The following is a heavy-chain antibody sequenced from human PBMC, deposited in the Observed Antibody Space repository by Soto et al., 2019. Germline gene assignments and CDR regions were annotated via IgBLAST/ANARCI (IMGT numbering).Heavy chain of an antibody. CDR1: GGSISSGDYY. D-gene: IGHD5-12*01. J-gene: IGHJ4*02. CDR3: ARGVATTYYFDY. CDR2: IYYSGST. V-gene: IGHV4-30-4*01. Sequence: SETLSLTCTVSGGSISSGDYYWSWIRQPPGKGLEWIGYIYYSGSTYYNPSLKSRVTISVDTSKNQFSLKLSSVTAADTAVYYCARGVATTYYFDYWGQGXLVTVSS.